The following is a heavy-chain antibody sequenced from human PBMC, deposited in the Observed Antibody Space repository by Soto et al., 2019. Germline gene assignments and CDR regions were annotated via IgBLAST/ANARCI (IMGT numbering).Heavy chain of an antibody. CDR2: ISSNSDYI. Sequence: GGSLRLSCAASGFTFRSFTMNWVRQAPGKGLEWVSTISSNSDYIYYTEELRGRFTISRDKAKNSLHRQMNSLRAEDTAVYYCTRDASRDSSARGWFDPWGPGTLVTVSS. CDR3: TRDASRDSSARGWFDP. CDR1: GFTFRSFT. V-gene: IGHV3-21*01. J-gene: IGHJ5*02. D-gene: IGHD6-13*01.